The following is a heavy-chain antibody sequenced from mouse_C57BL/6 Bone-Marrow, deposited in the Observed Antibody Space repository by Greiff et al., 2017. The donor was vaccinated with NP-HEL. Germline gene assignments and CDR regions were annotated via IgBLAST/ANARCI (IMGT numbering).Heavy chain of an antibody. D-gene: IGHD1-1*01. CDR1: GFTFSSYG. Sequence: EVKLVESGGDLVKPGGSLKLSCAASGFTFSSYGMSWVRQTPDKRLEWVATISSGGSYTYYPDSVKGRFTISRDNAKNTLYLQMSSLKSEDTAMYYCASPYGSSSYWYFDVWGTGTTVTVSS. CDR3: ASPYGSSSYWYFDV. V-gene: IGHV5-6*01. CDR2: ISSGGSYT. J-gene: IGHJ1*03.